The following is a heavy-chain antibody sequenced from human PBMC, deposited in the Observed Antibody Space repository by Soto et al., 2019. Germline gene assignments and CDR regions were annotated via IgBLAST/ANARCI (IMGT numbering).Heavy chain of an antibody. CDR3: AREPPDYYDSSHGGY. CDR2: IIPIFGTA. Sequence: QVQLVQSGAEVKKPGSSVTVSCTASGGTFSSYAISWVRQAPGQGLEWMGGIIPIFGTANYAQKFQGRVTITADESTSTAYMELSSLRSEDTAVYYCAREPPDYYDSSHGGYWGQGTLVTVSS. V-gene: IGHV1-69*01. CDR1: GGTFSSYA. D-gene: IGHD3-22*01. J-gene: IGHJ4*02.